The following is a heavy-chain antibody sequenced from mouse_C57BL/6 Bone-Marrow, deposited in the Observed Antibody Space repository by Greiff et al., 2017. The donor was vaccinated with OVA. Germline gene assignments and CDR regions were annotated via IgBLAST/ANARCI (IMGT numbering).Heavy chain of an antibody. V-gene: IGHV1-64*01. Sequence: VKLVESGAELVRPGASVKMSCKASGYTFTSYWITWVKQRPGQGLEWIGMIHPNSGSTNYNEKFKSKATLTVDKSSSTAYMQLSSLTSEDSAVYYCARRDDRFLSYWYFDVWGTGTTVTVSS. J-gene: IGHJ1*03. D-gene: IGHD2-14*01. CDR3: ARRDDRFLSYWYFDV. CDR2: IHPNSGST. CDR1: GYTFTSYW.